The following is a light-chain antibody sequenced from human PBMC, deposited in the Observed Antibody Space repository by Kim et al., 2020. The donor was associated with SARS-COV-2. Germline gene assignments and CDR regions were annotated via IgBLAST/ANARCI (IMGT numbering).Light chain of an antibody. CDR3: QQSYSTPWT. V-gene: IGKV1-39*01. J-gene: IGKJ1*01. CDR1: QTVGTN. Sequence: ASVGDRVTITCRTSQTVGTNLNWYHQRPGKAPQVLVYAVSSLQSGVPSRFSGSGSGTDFTLTITSLQPEDFATYFCQQSYSTPWTFGQGTKVDIK. CDR2: AVS.